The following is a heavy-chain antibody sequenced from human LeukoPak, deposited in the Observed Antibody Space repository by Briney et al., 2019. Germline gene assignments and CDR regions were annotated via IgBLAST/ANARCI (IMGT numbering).Heavy chain of an antibody. CDR1: GFTFSSYG. J-gene: IGHJ4*02. CDR2: MWYDGGNK. Sequence: GGSLRLSCAASGFTFSSYGMHWVRQAPGKGMEWVAVMWYDGGNKYYADSVKGRFTISRDNSKNTLYLQMNSLRAEDTAFYYCASSYGSGSYYGGFDYWGQGTLVTVSS. V-gene: IGHV3-33*01. D-gene: IGHD3-10*01. CDR3: ASSYGSGSYYGGFDY.